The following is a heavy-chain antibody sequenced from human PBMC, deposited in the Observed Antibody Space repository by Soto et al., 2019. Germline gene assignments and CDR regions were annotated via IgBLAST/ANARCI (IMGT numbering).Heavy chain of an antibody. V-gene: IGHV4-59*12. CDR1: GGSISSYY. CDR3: ARGQGYSYGLDY. D-gene: IGHD5-18*01. J-gene: IGHJ4*02. CDR2: IYYSGST. Sequence: PSETLSLTCTVSGGSISSYYWSWIRQPPGKGLEWIGYIYYSGSTNYNPSLKSRVTISVDTSKNQFSLKLSSVTAADTAAYYSARGQGYSYGLDYWGQGTLVTVSS.